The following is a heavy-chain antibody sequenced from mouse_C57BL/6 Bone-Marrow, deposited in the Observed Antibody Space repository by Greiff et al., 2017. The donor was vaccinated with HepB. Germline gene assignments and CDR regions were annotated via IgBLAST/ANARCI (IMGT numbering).Heavy chain of an antibody. D-gene: IGHD1-1*01. Sequence: VKLQQPGAELVRPGSSVKLSCKASGYTFTSYWMDWVKQRPGQGLEWIGNIYPSDSETHYNQKFKDKATLTVDKSSSTAYMQLSSLTSEDSAVYYCARGGYYGSSPYFDYWGQGTTLTVSS. V-gene: IGHV1-61*01. J-gene: IGHJ2*01. CDR3: ARGGYYGSSPYFDY. CDR2: IYPSDSET. CDR1: GYTFTSYW.